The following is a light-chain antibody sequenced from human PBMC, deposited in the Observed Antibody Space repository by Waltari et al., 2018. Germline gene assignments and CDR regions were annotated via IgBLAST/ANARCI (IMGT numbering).Light chain of an antibody. CDR3: ASYTSANTVL. CDR1: RSDIGYYNF. J-gene: IGLJ2*01. V-gene: IGLV2-14*03. Sequence: QSGLTQPASVSGSPGQSITISCTGTRSDIGYYNFVSWYQQHPGKAPKLVIFDVSRWPSGVSHRFSGSKSGNTASLTISGLQAEDEAAYYCASYTSANTVLFGGGTKVTVV. CDR2: DVS.